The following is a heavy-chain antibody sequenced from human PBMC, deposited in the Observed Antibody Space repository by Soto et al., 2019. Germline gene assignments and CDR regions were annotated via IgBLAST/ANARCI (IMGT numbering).Heavy chain of an antibody. CDR3: ARDKRGYSVYY. D-gene: IGHD5-12*01. CDR1: GGSVSSGSYY. V-gene: IGHV4-61*01. J-gene: IGHJ4*02. CDR2: IYYSGST. Sequence: QVQLQESGPGLVKPSETLSLTCTVSGGSVSSGSYYWSWIRQPPGKGLEWIGYIYYSGSTNYNPSLKSRGTLSVDTSKNQFSLKLSSVTAADTAVYYCARDKRGYSVYYWGQGTLVTVSS.